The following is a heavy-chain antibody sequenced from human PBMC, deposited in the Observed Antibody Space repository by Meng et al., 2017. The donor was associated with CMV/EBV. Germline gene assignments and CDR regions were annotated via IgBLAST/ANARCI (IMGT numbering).Heavy chain of an antibody. V-gene: IGHV3-23*01. J-gene: IGHJ4*02. Sequence: GGSLRLSCAASGFTFSSYAMSWVRQAPGKGLEWVSAISGSGGSTYYADSVEGRFTISRDNSKNTLYLQMNSLGAEDTAVYYCAKLEKWLVLAGLDYWGQGTLVTVSS. D-gene: IGHD6-19*01. CDR1: GFTFSSYA. CDR2: ISGSGGST. CDR3: AKLEKWLVLAGLDY.